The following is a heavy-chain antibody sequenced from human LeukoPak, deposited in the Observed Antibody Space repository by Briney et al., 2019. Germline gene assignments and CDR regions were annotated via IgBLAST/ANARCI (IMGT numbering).Heavy chain of an antibody. CDR3: ASSLIEVAGNGDY. J-gene: IGHJ4*02. CDR2: ISYDGNEK. V-gene: IGHV3-30*04. D-gene: IGHD6-19*01. CDR1: GLNFKYYA. Sequence: GGSLRLSCAASGLNFKYYAMHWVRQAPGKGLEWVGVISYDGNEKYYADSVQGRFSISRDNSNNTLDLEMTSLRSEDTAVYYCASSLIEVAGNGDYWGQGTLVIVSS.